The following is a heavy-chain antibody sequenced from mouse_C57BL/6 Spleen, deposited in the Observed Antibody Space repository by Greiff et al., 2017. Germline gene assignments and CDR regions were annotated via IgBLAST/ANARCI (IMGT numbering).Heavy chain of an antibody. D-gene: IGHD3-2*02. Sequence: QVQLQQPGAELVKPGASVKVSCKASGYTFTSYWMHWVKQRPGQGLEWIGRIHPSNSDTNYNQKFKGKATLTVDKSSSTAYMQLSGLTSEDAAVYDCAKTSQASAWFAYWGQGTLVTVSA. CDR2: IHPSNSDT. CDR3: AKTSQASAWFAY. J-gene: IGHJ3*01. V-gene: IGHV1-74*01. CDR1: GYTFTSYW.